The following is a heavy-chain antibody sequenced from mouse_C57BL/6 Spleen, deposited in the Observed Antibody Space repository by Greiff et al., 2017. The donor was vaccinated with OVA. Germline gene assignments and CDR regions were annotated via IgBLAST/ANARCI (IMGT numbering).Heavy chain of an antibody. V-gene: IGHV1-59*01. CDR2: IDPSDSYT. J-gene: IGHJ1*03. CDR3: ARGDGYFDV. CDR1: GYTFTSYW. D-gene: IGHD3-3*01. Sequence: QVQLKQPGAELVRPGTSVKLSCKASGYTFTSYWMHWVKQRPGQGLEWIGVIDPSDSYTNYNQKFKGKATLTVDTSSSTAYMQLSSLTAEDSAVYYCARGDGYFDVWGTGTTVTVSS.